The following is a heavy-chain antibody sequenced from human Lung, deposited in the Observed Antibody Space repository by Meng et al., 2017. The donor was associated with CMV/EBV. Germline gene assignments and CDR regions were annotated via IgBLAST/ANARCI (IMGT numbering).Heavy chain of an antibody. D-gene: IGHD4-11*01. CDR3: ARGKYSNYELDWVDP. J-gene: IGHJ5*02. CDR1: GYTFTSYG. CDR2: ISAYNGNT. Sequence: APVXVSXKASGYTFTSYGITWVRQAPGQGLEWMGWISAYNGNTNYAQKLRGRVTMTTDTSTSTAYMELRSLRSDDTAVYYCARGKYSNYELDWVDPWGQGTLVTVSS. V-gene: IGHV1-18*01.